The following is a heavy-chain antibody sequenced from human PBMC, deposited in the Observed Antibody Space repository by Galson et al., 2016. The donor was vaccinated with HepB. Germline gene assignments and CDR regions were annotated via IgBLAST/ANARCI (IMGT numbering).Heavy chain of an antibody. CDR3: ARGGYYDSSGSLRY. CDR1: GYTFTRYY. V-gene: IGHV1-46*01. Sequence: SVKVSCKASGYTFTRYYIHWVRQAPGQGLEWMGIINPTGASTKDAPKFQGRVTMTRDTSTSTVYMELSSLRSEDTAVYFCARGGYYDSSGSLRYWGQGTLVTVSS. J-gene: IGHJ4*02. D-gene: IGHD3-22*01. CDR2: INPTGAST.